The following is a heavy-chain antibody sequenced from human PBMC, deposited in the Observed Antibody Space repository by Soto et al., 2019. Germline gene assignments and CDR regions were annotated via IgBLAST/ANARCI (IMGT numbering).Heavy chain of an antibody. CDR3: ARSFAGEDYDSSGYYFDY. CDR2: IYHSGST. D-gene: IGHD3-22*01. J-gene: IGHJ4*02. Sequence: QLQLQESGSGLVKPSQTLSLTSAVSGGSISSGGYSWSWLRQQPVKSLEWTGYIYHSGSTYYNPSLKSRVRISVDRSKNQFSQKLSSVTAEDTAVYYCARSFAGEDYDSSGYYFDYWGQGTLVTVSS. V-gene: IGHV4-30-2*01. CDR1: GGSISSGGYS.